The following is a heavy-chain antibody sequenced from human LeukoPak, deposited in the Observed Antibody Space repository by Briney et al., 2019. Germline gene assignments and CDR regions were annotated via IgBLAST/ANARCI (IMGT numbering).Heavy chain of an antibody. CDR1: GFTFSSYG. D-gene: IGHD2-21*02. Sequence: PGGSLRPSCAASGFTFSSYGMYWVRQAPGKGLEWVANIKQDGSDKYYVDSVKGRFTISRDNAKNSLYLQMNSLRAEDTAVYYCARAVTYTFDIWGQGTMVTVSS. J-gene: IGHJ3*02. V-gene: IGHV3-7*01. CDR2: IKQDGSDK. CDR3: ARAVTYTFDI.